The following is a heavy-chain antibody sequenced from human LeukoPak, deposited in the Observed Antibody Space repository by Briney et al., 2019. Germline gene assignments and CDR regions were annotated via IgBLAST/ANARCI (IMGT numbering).Heavy chain of an antibody. Sequence: GGSLRLSCAASGFTFSSYSMNWVRQAPGKGLEWVSHITASGTAMFYADSVKGRFTISRDNAKNSLYLQMNSLRDEDTAVYHCASSGSYRFDYWGQGTLVTVSS. CDR2: ITASGTAM. CDR1: GFTFSSYS. D-gene: IGHD1-26*01. J-gene: IGHJ4*02. V-gene: IGHV3-48*02. CDR3: ASSGSYRFDY.